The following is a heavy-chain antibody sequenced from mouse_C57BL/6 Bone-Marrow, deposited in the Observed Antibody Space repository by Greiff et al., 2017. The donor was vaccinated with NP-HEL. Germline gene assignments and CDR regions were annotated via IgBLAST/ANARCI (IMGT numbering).Heavy chain of an antibody. CDR1: GYAFTNYL. CDR2: INPGSGGT. V-gene: IGHV1-54*01. J-gene: IGHJ1*03. CDR3: ARRWLPYWYFDV. D-gene: IGHD2-3*01. Sequence: VQLQQSGAELVRPGTSVKVSCEASGYAFTNYLIEWVKQRPGQGLEWIGVINPGSGGTNYNEKFKGKATLTADKSSSTAYMQLSSLTSEDSAVYFCARRWLPYWYFDVWGTGTTVTVSS.